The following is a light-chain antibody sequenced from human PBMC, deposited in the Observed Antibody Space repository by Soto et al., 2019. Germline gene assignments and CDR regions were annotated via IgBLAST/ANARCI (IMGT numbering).Light chain of an antibody. CDR3: QSSESNVWL. CDR2: EDN. J-gene: IGLJ3*02. Sequence: NFMLTQPHSVSESPGKKVTISCTRSGGSIASNLVQCYQLRPGSAPITVFSEDNQRPSGFPDPFSGSIYASSNSASLTISGLKAEDEASYCCQSSESNVWLFAGGTKLTGL. V-gene: IGLV6-57*04. CDR1: GGSIASNL.